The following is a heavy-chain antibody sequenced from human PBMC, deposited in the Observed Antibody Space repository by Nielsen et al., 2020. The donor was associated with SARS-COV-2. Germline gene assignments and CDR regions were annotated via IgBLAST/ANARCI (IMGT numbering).Heavy chain of an antibody. Sequence: SETLSLTCTVSGGSISSYYWSWIRQPPGKGLEWIGYIYYSGSTNYNPSLKSRVTISVDTSKNQFSLKLSSVTAADTAVYYCARGVLGDYYYYMDVWGKGATVTVSS. CDR3: ARGVLGDYYYYMDV. CDR2: IYYSGST. V-gene: IGHV4-59*01. J-gene: IGHJ6*03. CDR1: GGSISSYY.